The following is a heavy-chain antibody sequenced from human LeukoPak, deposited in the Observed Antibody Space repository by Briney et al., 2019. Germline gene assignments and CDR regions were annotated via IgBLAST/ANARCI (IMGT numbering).Heavy chain of an antibody. CDR3: AKVDGGFLEWLLGYYYYMDV. CDR1: GFTFSSYA. J-gene: IGHJ6*03. Sequence: GGSLSLSCAASGFTFSSYAMHWVRQAPGKGLEWVAVISYDGSNKYYADSVKGRFTISRDNSKNTLYLQMNSLRAEDTAVYYCAKVDGGFLEWLLGYYYYMDVWGKGTTVTVSS. D-gene: IGHD3-3*01. CDR2: ISYDGSNK. V-gene: IGHV3-30-3*01.